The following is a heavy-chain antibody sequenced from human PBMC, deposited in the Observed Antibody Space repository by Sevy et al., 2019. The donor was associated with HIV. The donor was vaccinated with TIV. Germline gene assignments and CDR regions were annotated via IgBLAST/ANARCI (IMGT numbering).Heavy chain of an antibody. Sequence: GGSLRLSCAASGFTFSSYSMNWVRQAPGKGLEWVSSISSSSSYIYYADSVKGRFTISRDNAKNSLYLQMNSLRAEGTAVYYWARGFRWFRELTNYYYGMDVWGQGTTVTVSS. J-gene: IGHJ6*02. CDR3: ARGFRWFRELTNYYYGMDV. V-gene: IGHV3-21*01. D-gene: IGHD3-10*01. CDR2: ISSSSSYI. CDR1: GFTFSSYS.